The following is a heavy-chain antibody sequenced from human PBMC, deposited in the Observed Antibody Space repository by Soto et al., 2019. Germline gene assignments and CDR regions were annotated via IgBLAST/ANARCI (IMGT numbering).Heavy chain of an antibody. J-gene: IGHJ3*02. V-gene: IGHV3-21*01. Sequence: PVGSLRLSCAASGFTFSSYWMSWVRQAPGKGLEWVATINSSSSYKYYADSVKGRFTISRDNAKNSLYLQMNSLRAEDTAVYYCARTGTSAHAFDIWGQGTMVTVSS. CDR1: GFTFSSYW. CDR2: INSSSSYK. D-gene: IGHD1-7*01. CDR3: ARTGTSAHAFDI.